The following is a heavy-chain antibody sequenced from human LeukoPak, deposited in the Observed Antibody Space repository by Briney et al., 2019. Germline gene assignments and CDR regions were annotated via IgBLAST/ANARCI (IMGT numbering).Heavy chain of an antibody. J-gene: IGHJ3*02. CDR3: ARPSSSQTYYDILTGYVDAFDI. Sequence: PGGSLRLSCAASGLTFSSYAMSWVRQAPGKGLEWVSAISGSSGHTYYADSVKGRFTISRDNSKNTLYLQMNSLRAEDTAVYYCARPSSSQTYYDILTGYVDAFDIWGQGTMVTVSS. CDR2: ISGSSGHT. CDR1: GLTFSSYA. V-gene: IGHV3-23*01. D-gene: IGHD3-9*01.